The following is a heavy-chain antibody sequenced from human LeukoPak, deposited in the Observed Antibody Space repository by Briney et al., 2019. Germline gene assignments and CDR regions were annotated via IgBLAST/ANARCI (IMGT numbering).Heavy chain of an antibody. D-gene: IGHD2-15*01. Sequence: GRSLRLSCAASGFNFSSFFMHWVRQAPGKGLEWVAVIWYDGSNKYYADSVKGRFTISRDNSKHTLNLQMNSLRTEDTAVYYCAKPRDIDSWAFDVWGQGTMVTVS. V-gene: IGHV3-33*06. CDR2: IWYDGSNK. CDR3: AKPRDIDSWAFDV. J-gene: IGHJ3*01. CDR1: GFNFSSFF.